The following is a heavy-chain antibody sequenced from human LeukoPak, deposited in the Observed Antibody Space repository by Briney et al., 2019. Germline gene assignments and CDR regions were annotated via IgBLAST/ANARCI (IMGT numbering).Heavy chain of an antibody. Sequence: SETLSLTCAVYGGSFRGYYWSWIRQPPGKGLEWIGEINHSGSTNYNPSLKSRVTISVDTSKNQFSLKLSSVTAADTAVYYCARGTMTTVTYYFDYWGQGTLVTVSS. D-gene: IGHD4-17*01. CDR3: ARGTMTTVTYYFDY. J-gene: IGHJ4*02. CDR2: INHSGST. CDR1: GGSFRGYY. V-gene: IGHV4-34*01.